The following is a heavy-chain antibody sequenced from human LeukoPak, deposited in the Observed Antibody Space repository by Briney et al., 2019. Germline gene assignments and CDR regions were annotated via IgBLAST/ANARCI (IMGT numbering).Heavy chain of an antibody. CDR2: ISGGGGST. J-gene: IGHJ3*02. D-gene: IGHD3-22*01. V-gene: IGHV3-23*01. CDR1: GFTFISYA. Sequence: PGGSLTLSCAASGFTFISYAMSWVRQAPGGGLEWVSAISGGGGSTYYTDSVKGRFTISRDNSKNTLYLQMNSLRVEDTAIYYCAKAYYYDSTGSIDAFDIWGQGTMVTLSS. CDR3: AKAYYYDSTGSIDAFDI.